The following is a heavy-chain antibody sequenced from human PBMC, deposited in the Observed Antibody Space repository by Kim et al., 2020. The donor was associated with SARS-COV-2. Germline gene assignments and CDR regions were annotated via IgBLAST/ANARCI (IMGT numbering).Heavy chain of an antibody. J-gene: IGHJ4*02. D-gene: IGHD2-2*01. V-gene: IGHV1-3*01. Sequence: YSPKFQGRVTITRDTSASTAYMELSSLRSEDTAVYYCARGGVVPAAPFDYWGQGTLVTVSS. CDR3: ARGGVVPAAPFDY.